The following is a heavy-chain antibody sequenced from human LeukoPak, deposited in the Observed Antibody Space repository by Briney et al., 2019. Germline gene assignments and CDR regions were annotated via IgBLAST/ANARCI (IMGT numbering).Heavy chain of an antibody. CDR2: ISSSSSTI. Sequence: TGGSLRLSCAASGFTFSSYEMNWVRQAPGKGLEWVSYISSSSSTIYYADSVQGRFTISRDNAKNSLYLQMSSLRAEDTAVYYCARNDYNFDYWGQGTLVTVSS. V-gene: IGHV3-48*03. D-gene: IGHD3-16*01. J-gene: IGHJ4*02. CDR1: GFTFSSYE. CDR3: ARNDYNFDY.